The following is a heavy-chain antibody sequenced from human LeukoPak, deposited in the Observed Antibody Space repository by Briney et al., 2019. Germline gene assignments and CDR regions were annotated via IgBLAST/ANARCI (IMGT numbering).Heavy chain of an antibody. CDR1: GGSISSSSYY. V-gene: IGHV4-39*07. Sequence: SETLSLTCTVSGGSISSSSYYWGWIRQPPGKGLEWIGSIYYSGSTYYNPSLKSRVTISVDTSKNQFSLKLSSVTAADTAVYYCARPRGYSYGHYFDYWGQGTLVTVSS. CDR3: ARPRGYSYGHYFDY. J-gene: IGHJ4*02. D-gene: IGHD5-18*01. CDR2: IYYSGST.